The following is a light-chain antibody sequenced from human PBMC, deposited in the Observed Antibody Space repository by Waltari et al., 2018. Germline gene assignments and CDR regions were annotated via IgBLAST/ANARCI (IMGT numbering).Light chain of an antibody. CDR3: QQYNSFPLT. J-gene: IGKJ4*01. CDR1: QTTSTW. CDR2: KAS. Sequence: DTQMTQSPSTLSASVGARVTMTCRTSQTTSTWLAWYQQKPGKAPKLLIYKASTLESGVPSRFSGSGSGTEFTLTISSLQPDDFATYYCQQYNSFPLTFGGGTKVEIK. V-gene: IGKV1-5*03.